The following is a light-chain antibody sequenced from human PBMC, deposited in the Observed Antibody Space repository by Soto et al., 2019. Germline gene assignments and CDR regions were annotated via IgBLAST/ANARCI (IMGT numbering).Light chain of an antibody. J-gene: IGLJ1*01. V-gene: IGLV1-40*01. CDR1: SSNIGAGHD. CDR3: QSYDSSLSGSEV. Sequence: QTLLTQPPSLSGAPGQRGTISCTGSSSNIGAGHDVHWYQQLPGTAPKLLIYGNGNRPSGVPDRSSGSKSGTSASLAITGLQADDEADYYCQSYDSSLSGSEVFGTGTKVTVL. CDR2: GNG.